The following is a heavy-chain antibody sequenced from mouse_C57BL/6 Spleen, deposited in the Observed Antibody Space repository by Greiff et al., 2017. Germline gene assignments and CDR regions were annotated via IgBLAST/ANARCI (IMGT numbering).Heavy chain of an antibody. V-gene: IGHV1-81*01. D-gene: IGHD1-3*01. J-gene: IGHJ3*01. Sequence: VQLQQSGAELARPGASVKLSCKASGYTFTSYGISWVKQRTGQGLEWIGEIYPRSGNTYYNEKFKGKATLTADKSSSTAYMELRSLTSEDAAVYVCSREWGGFAYWGQGTLVTVSA. CDR1: GYTFTSYG. CDR2: IYPRSGNT. CDR3: SREWGGFAY.